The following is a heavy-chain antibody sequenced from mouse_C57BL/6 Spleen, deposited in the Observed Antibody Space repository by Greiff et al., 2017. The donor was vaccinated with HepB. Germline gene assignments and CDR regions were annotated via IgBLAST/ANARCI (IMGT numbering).Heavy chain of an antibody. J-gene: IGHJ2*01. Sequence: QVQLQQPGAELVKPGASVKMSCKASGYTFTSYWITWVKQRPGQGLEWIGDIYPGSGSTNYNEKFKSKATLTVDTSSSTAYLQLSSLTSEDSAVYYCARFYGNYEGDYWGQGTTLTVSS. CDR3: ARFYGNYEGDY. CDR2: IYPGSGST. CDR1: GYTFTSYW. V-gene: IGHV1-55*01. D-gene: IGHD2-1*01.